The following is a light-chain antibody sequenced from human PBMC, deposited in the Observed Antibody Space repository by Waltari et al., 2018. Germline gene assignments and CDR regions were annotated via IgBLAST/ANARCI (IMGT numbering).Light chain of an antibody. CDR2: QDT. CDR1: KLGDKY. Sequence: SYELTPPPSVSVSPGQTASITCSGDKLGDKYACWYQQKPGQSPVVVIYQDTKRPSGIPERFSGSNSGNTATLTISETQAMDEADYYCQAWDSNSYVFGTGTKVTVL. V-gene: IGLV3-1*01. CDR3: QAWDSNSYV. J-gene: IGLJ1*01.